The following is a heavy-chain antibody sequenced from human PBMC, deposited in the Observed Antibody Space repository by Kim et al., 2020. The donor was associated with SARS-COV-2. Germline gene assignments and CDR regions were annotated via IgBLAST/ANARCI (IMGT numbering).Heavy chain of an antibody. CDR1: GGSFSGYY. J-gene: IGHJ6*01. CDR3: ATALPVTTFYYYYYGMDV. D-gene: IGHD4-17*01. V-gene: IGHV4-34*01. CDR2: INHSGST. Sequence: SETLSLTCAVYGGSFSGYYWSWIRQPPGKGLEWIGEINHSGSTNYNPSLKSRVTISVDTSKNQFSLKLSSVTAADTAVYYCATALPVTTFYYYYYGMDV.